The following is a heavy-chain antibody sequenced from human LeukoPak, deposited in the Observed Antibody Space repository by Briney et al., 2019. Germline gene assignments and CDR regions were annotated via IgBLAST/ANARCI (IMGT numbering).Heavy chain of an antibody. CDR2: IFYRGST. J-gene: IGHJ6*03. D-gene: IGHD5-24*01. Sequence: PSETLSLTCSVAADSISSYHWDWIRQSPGKGLEWIGYIFYRGSTSYNPSLKSRVTISADASKNQISLSLVSVTPADTAVYYCVREIREAYNYYSHMEVWGKGTTVIISS. V-gene: IGHV4-59*01. CDR1: ADSISSYH. CDR3: VREIREAYNYYSHMEV.